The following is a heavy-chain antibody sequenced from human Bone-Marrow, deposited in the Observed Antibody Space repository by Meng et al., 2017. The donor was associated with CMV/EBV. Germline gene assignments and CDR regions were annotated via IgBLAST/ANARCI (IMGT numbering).Heavy chain of an antibody. J-gene: IGHJ6*02. V-gene: IGHV1-18*01. CDR1: AYTFTSYG. CDR3: ARERGYCSSINCFKEGMDV. Sequence: ASVKVSCKASAYTFTSYGISWVRQAPGQGLEWMGWISAYNVNTKYSQKVQGRVTMTTDTSTSTAYMELRSLRSDDTDTYYCARERGYCSSINCFKEGMDVWGQGSTVTVPS. CDR2: ISAYNVNT. D-gene: IGHD2-2*01.